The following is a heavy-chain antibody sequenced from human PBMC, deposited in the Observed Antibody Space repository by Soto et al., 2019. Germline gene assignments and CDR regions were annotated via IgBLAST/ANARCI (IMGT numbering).Heavy chain of an antibody. CDR1: GGSISSYY. J-gene: IGHJ6*03. D-gene: IGHD3-3*01. V-gene: IGHV4-59*01. CDR3: ARVSYDFWSGYYYYYYMDV. Sequence: PSETLSLTCTVSGGSISSYYWSWIRQPPGKGLEWIGYIYYSGSTNYNPSLKSRVTISVDTSKNQFSLKLSSVTAADTAVYYCARVSYDFWSGYYYYYYMDVWGKGTTVTVSS. CDR2: IYYSGST.